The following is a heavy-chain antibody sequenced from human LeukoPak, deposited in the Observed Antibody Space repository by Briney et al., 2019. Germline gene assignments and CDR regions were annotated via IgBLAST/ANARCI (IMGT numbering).Heavy chain of an antibody. CDR3: ARDQGGGYSYGWQSFDY. V-gene: IGHV3-38-3*01. J-gene: IGHJ4*02. CDR2: ISGGST. CDR1: GFTVSSNE. D-gene: IGHD5-18*01. Sequence: GGSLRLSCAASGFTVSSNEMSWVRQAPGKGLEWVSSISGGSTYYADSRKGRFTISRDNSKNTLHLQMNSLRAEDTAVYYCARDQGGGYSYGWQSFDYWGQGTLVTVSS.